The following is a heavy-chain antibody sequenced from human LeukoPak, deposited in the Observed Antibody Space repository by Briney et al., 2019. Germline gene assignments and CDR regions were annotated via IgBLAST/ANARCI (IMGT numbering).Heavy chain of an antibody. Sequence: PGGSLRLSCAASGFTFSSYSMNWVRQAPGKGLKWVSTVSDSGGSTHYADSVKGRFTISRDNSKKTLYLQMNSLRVEDTGIYYCAKRSYNHHFDYWGQGTLVTVSS. CDR3: AKRSYNHHFDY. D-gene: IGHD5-24*01. CDR1: GFTFSSYS. CDR2: VSDSGGST. V-gene: IGHV3-23*01. J-gene: IGHJ4*02.